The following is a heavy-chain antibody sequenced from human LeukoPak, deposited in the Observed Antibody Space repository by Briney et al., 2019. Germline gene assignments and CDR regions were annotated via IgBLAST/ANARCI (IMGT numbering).Heavy chain of an antibody. J-gene: IGHJ4*02. V-gene: IGHV3-30-3*01. CDR2: ISYDGSNK. CDR3: ASLDCSSTSCYRFDY. D-gene: IGHD2-2*01. Sequence: GGSLGLSCAASGFTFSSYAMHWVRQTPGKGLEWVAVISYDGSNKYYADSVKGRFTISRDNAKNSLYLQMNSLRAEDTAVYYCASLDCSSTSCYRFDYWGQGTLVTVSS. CDR1: GFTFSSYA.